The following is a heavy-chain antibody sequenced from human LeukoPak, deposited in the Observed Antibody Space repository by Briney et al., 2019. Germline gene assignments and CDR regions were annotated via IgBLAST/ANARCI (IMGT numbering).Heavy chain of an antibody. CDR2: INHSGST. J-gene: IGHJ4*02. Sequence: SETLSLTCAVYGASSSGYYWTWIPNPQRKGREWIGEINHSGSTNYDPSLKSRVTISVDTSKNQFSLKLRSVTAADTAVYYCARAVVRGLPITGYWGQGTLVTVSS. V-gene: IGHV4-34*01. D-gene: IGHD3-10*01. CDR1: GASSSGYY. CDR3: ARAVVRGLPITGY.